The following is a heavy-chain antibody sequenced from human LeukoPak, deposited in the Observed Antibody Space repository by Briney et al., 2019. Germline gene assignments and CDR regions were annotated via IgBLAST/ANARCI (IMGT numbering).Heavy chain of an antibody. V-gene: IGHV4-38-2*02. CDR1: GYSITTGYY. J-gene: IGHJ6*02. D-gene: IGHD2/OR15-2a*01. Sequence: SETLSLTCTVSGYSITTGYYWGWIRQPPGKGLEWIGSSYHSGSTFYNPSLKSRVTISVDTSKNHFSLKLNSVTAADTAVYYCLRDKAGSFYGTPAYHYNYNGLDVWDQGTAVTVSS. CDR3: LRDKAGSFYGTPAYHYNYNGLDV. CDR2: SYHSGST.